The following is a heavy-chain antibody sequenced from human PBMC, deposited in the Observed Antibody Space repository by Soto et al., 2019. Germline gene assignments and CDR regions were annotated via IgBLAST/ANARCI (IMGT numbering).Heavy chain of an antibody. J-gene: IGHJ4*02. D-gene: IGHD1-26*01. CDR1: GDSISTDY. CDR2: IYYGGST. CDR3: ARHEDSGSYLFDY. Sequence: SETLSLTCTVSGDSISTDYWSWIRQSPGKGLEWIGFIYYGGSTNYNPSLKSRVTISVDTPKNQFSLKLSSVTAADTAVYYCARHEDSGSYLFDYWGQGTLVTVSS. V-gene: IGHV4-59*08.